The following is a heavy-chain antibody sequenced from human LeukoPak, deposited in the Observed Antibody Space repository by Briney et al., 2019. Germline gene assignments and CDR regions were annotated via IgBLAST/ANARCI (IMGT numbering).Heavy chain of an antibody. CDR2: IRYDGSNK. J-gene: IGHJ4*02. Sequence: GGSLRLSCAASGFTFSTSWMHWVRQAPGKGLEWVAFIRYDGSNKYYADSVKGRFTISRDNSRNTLYLQMNSLRAEDTAVYYCAKAVQTYYYDSSAPGGYWGQGTLVTVSS. CDR1: GFTFSTSW. CDR3: AKAVQTYYYDSSAPGGY. V-gene: IGHV3-30*02. D-gene: IGHD3-22*01.